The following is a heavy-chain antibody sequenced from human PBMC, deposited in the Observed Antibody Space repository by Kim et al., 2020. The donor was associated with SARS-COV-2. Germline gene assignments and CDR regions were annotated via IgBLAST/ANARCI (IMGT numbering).Heavy chain of an antibody. V-gene: IGHV3-9*01. CDR3: AKDFTGYTSGSYLDY. D-gene: IGHD3-10*01. J-gene: IGHJ4*01. CDR2: ISWNGRSV. Sequence: GGSLRLSCVVFGFRFDDYAMHWVRQAPGRGLEWVSAISWNGRSVRYADSVKGRFTVSRDSATNSVYLQMNNLTTDDTALYFCAKDFTGYTSGSYLDYWG. CDR1: GFRFDDYA.